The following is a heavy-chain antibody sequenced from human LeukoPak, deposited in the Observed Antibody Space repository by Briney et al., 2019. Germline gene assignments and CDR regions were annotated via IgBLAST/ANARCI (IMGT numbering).Heavy chain of an antibody. CDR1: GNSISSGDYY. CDR3: ARSDGYGLVGI. Sequence: TSETLSLTCTVSGNSISSGDYYWSWIRQPAGKTLEWIGSIYSSGSTYYNPSLKSRVIIIIDTPKNHFSLTLSSVTAADTAVYYCARSDGYGLVGIWGQGTMVTVSS. CDR2: IYSSGST. V-gene: IGHV4-39*07. D-gene: IGHD3-10*01. J-gene: IGHJ3*02.